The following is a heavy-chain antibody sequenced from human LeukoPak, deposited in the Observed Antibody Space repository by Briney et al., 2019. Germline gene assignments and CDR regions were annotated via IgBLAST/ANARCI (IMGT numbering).Heavy chain of an antibody. Sequence: GGSLRLSCAASGFTFSTYSMNWVRQAPGKGLEWVSSISSSSNYIYYADSVKGRFSISRDVAKNSLFLQMNGLRAEDTAVYYCARDMTTATTCYLQHWGQGTLVTVSS. V-gene: IGHV3-21*01. CDR1: GFTFSTYS. J-gene: IGHJ1*01. D-gene: IGHD4-17*01. CDR2: ISSSSNYI. CDR3: ARDMTTATTCYLQH.